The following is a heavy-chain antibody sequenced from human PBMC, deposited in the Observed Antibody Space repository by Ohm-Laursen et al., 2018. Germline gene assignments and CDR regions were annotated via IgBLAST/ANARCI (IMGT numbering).Heavy chain of an antibody. J-gene: IGHJ4*02. CDR3: ARAGNFGGDFDY. Sequence: SLRLSCAASGFTFRDHYMDWVRQAPGKGLEWVSVIYSGGTTSYADSVKGRFTISRDNSKNTLFLQMSSLRAEDTAVYYCARAGNFGGDFDYWGQGTLVTVSS. CDR1: GFTFRDHY. D-gene: IGHD3-10*01. V-gene: IGHV3-66*01. CDR2: IYSGGTT.